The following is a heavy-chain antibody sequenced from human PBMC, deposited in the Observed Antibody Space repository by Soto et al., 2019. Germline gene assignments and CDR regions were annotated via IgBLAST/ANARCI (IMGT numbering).Heavy chain of an antibody. CDR1: GGTITRGDHF. Sequence: SETLSLTCSVSGGTITRGDHFWSWVRQSPGKGLEWLGYIYYSGSTYYNPSLKGRVMMTIDTSKHQFSLNLSSVTAADTAVFYCGRGQTAIDVWGQGTTVTVSS. V-gene: IGHV4-30-4*01. D-gene: IGHD5-18*01. J-gene: IGHJ6*02. CDR2: IYYSGST. CDR3: GRGQTAIDV.